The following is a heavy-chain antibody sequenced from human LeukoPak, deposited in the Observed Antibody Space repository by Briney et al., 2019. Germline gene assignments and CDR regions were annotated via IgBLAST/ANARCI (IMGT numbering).Heavy chain of an antibody. Sequence: SETLSLTCTVSGGSISSGGYYWSWIRQPPGKGLEWIGYIYYSGSTYYNPSLKSRVTISVDTSKNQFSLKLSSVTAADTAVYYCARTRITMIVVVPFDYWGQGTLVTVSS. J-gene: IGHJ4*02. V-gene: IGHV4-30-4*08. CDR1: GGSISSGGYY. CDR3: ARTRITMIVVVPFDY. CDR2: IYYSGST. D-gene: IGHD3-22*01.